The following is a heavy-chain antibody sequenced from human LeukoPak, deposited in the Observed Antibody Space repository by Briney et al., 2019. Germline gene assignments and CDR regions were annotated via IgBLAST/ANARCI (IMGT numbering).Heavy chain of an antibody. V-gene: IGHV4-38-2*02. CDR2: IYHSGST. CDR1: GYSISSGYY. D-gene: IGHD6-19*01. J-gene: IGHJ4*02. CDR3: ARERDSSGWYLDY. Sequence: SETLSLTCTVSGYSISSGYYWGWIRQPPGKGLEWIGSIYHSGSTYYNPSLKSRVTISVDTSKNQFSLKLSSVTAADTAVYYCARERDSSGWYLDYWGQGTLVTVSS.